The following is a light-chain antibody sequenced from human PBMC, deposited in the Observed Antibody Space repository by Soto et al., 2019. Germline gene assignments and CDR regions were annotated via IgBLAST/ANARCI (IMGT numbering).Light chain of an antibody. V-gene: IGKV3-20*01. CDR3: QQYGSSRSIT. J-gene: IGKJ5*01. CDR2: GAS. CDR1: QSVSSSY. Sequence: EIVLTQSPCTLSLSPGKRATLSCRASQSVSSSYSAWYQQKPGQAPRLLIYGASSRATGIPDRFSGSGSGTDFTLTISRLEPEDFAVYYCQQYGSSRSITFGPGTRLEI.